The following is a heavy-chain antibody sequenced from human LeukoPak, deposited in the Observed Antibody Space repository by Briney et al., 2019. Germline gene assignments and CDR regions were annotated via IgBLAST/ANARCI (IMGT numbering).Heavy chain of an antibody. Sequence: PSETLSLTCAVYGGSFSGYYWSWIRQPPGKGLEWIGEINHSGSTNYNPSLKSRVTISVDTSKNQFSLKLSSVTAADTAVYYCAKDLDFDILTGYAFDWGQGTLVTVSS. CDR2: INHSGST. CDR3: AKDLDFDILTGYAFD. CDR1: GGSFSGYY. J-gene: IGHJ4*02. D-gene: IGHD3-9*01. V-gene: IGHV4-34*01.